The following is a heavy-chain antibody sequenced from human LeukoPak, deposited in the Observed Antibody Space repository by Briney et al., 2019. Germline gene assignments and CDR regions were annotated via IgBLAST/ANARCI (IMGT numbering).Heavy chain of an antibody. V-gene: IGHV1-2*02. CDR3: ARVPLYDFWSGYYGTSTVTGEFDY. J-gene: IGHJ4*02. Sequence: ASVKVSCKASGYTFTGYYMHWVRQAPGQGLEWMGWINPNSGGTNYAQKFHGRVTMTRDTSISTAYMELSRLRSDDTAVYYCARVPLYDFWSGYYGTSTVTGEFDYWGQGTLVTVSS. D-gene: IGHD3-3*01. CDR2: INPNSGGT. CDR1: GYTFTGYY.